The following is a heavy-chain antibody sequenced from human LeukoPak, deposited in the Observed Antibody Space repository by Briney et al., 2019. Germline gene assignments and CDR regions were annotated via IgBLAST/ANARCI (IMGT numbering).Heavy chain of an antibody. CDR3: AKTIAAAGLFDY. Sequence: GGSLILSCAASGFTFSSSAMSRVRQAPGKGLEWVSAISGSGGSTYYADSVKGRFTISRDNSKNTLYLQMNSLRAEDTAVYYCAKTIAAAGLFDYWGQGTLDTVSS. D-gene: IGHD6-13*01. V-gene: IGHV3-23*01. CDR2: ISGSGGST. CDR1: GFTFSSSA. J-gene: IGHJ4*02.